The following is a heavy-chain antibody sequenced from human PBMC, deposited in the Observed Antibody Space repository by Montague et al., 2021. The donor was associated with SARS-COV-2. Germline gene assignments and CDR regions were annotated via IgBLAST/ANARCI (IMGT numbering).Heavy chain of an antibody. J-gene: IGHJ4*02. D-gene: IGHD3-22*01. Sequence: SLRLSCAASGLTFNSCAMSWVRQAPGKGLEWVSIIYSGGSSTYYADSVKGRFTISRDNSKNTLYLQMNSMIAEDTAVYYCAKTHRYYNRNFDYWGQGTLVTVSS. CDR2: IYSGGSST. CDR3: AKTHRYYNRNFDY. V-gene: IGHV3-23*03. CDR1: GLTFNSCA.